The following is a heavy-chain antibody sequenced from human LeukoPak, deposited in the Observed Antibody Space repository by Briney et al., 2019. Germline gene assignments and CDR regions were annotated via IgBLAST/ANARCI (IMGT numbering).Heavy chain of an antibody. CDR1: GYTLPELS. Sequence: GASVKVSCKVSGYTLPELSMHWVRQAPGKGLEWLGGFDPEGGETIYAQKFQGRVTMTEDTSTDTAYMELSSLRSEDTAVYYCATYSSGWYVHYYYGMDVWGQGTTVTVSS. V-gene: IGHV1-24*01. D-gene: IGHD6-19*01. J-gene: IGHJ6*02. CDR2: FDPEGGET. CDR3: ATYSSGWYVHYYYGMDV.